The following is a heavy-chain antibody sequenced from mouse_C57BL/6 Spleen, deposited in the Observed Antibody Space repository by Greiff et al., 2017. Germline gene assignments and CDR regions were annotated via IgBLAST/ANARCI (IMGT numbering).Heavy chain of an antibody. D-gene: IGHD3-1*01. Sequence: QVQLQQSGAELVKPGASVKLSCKASGYTFTEYTIHWVKQRSGQGLEWIGWFYTGSGSMKYNEHFKDKATLTANKTSSTVYMELSRLTAEDSAVYFCARHVEEGNSAVYFDDWGQGPTLTVST. CDR2: FYTGSGSM. CDR3: ARHVEEGNSAVYFDD. CDR1: GYTFTEYT. V-gene: IGHV1-62-2*01. J-gene: IGHJ2*01.